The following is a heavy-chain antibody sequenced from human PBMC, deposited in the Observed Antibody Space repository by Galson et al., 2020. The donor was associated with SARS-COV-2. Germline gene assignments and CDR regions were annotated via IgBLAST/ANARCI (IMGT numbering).Heavy chain of an antibody. CDR3: TRSPYNWRVYFMDV. Sequence: SQTLSLTCAIPGDSVSTNSVGWNWIRQSPSRGLEWLGRTYYRSKWYHDYAVSLRSRITINPDTSKNQFSLQLNSVTPEDTAVYYCTRSPYNWRVYFMDVWGKGTTVSVSS. CDR2: TYYRSKWYH. CDR1: GDSVSTNSVG. V-gene: IGHV6-1*01. D-gene: IGHD1-20*01. J-gene: IGHJ6*03.